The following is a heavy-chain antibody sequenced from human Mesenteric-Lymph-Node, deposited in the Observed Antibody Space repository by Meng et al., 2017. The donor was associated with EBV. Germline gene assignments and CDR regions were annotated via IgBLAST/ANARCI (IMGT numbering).Heavy chain of an antibody. V-gene: IGHV4-34*01. Sequence: HAPQQQWCVGCLQPSGTLCLTCAVYGGACSGQYWRWLRQPPGKGLAWIGELNRSGNTNYNPFFKGRVTISVDTSKNQFSLKLSSVTAADTAVYYCARGLGATNLYYDSNALDYWGQGTLVTVSS. CDR2: LNRSGNT. D-gene: IGHD3-22*01. J-gene: IGHJ4*02. CDR1: GGACSGQY. CDR3: ARGLGATNLYYDSNALDY.